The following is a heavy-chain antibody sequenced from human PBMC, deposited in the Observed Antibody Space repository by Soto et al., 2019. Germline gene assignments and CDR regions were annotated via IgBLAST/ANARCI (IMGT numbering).Heavy chain of an antibody. D-gene: IGHD3-16*01. CDR3: ARLFAYYDKEPGAFDI. Sequence: PSETLSLTCTVSGDSISNVDYYWSWIRQPPGKGLEWIGYIFHSGSTYYNPSLKSRVSISIDTSENEFPLTLSSVTAADTAVFYCARLFAYYDKEPGAFDIWGQGTMVTVSS. CDR1: GDSISNVDYY. V-gene: IGHV4-30-4*01. J-gene: IGHJ3*02. CDR2: IFHSGST.